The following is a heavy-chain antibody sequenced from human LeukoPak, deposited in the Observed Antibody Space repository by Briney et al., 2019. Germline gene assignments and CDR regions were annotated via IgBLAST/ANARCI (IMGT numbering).Heavy chain of an antibody. J-gene: IGHJ6*03. Sequence: GGSLRLSCAASGFTFSSYEMNWVRQAPGKGLEWVSYISSSGSTIYYADSVKGRFTISRDNAKNSLYLQMNSLRAEDTAVYYCAKPVGEDYYYYMDVWGKGTTVTVSS. CDR2: ISSSGSTI. V-gene: IGHV3-48*03. D-gene: IGHD1-26*01. CDR3: AKPVGEDYYYYMDV. CDR1: GFTFSSYE.